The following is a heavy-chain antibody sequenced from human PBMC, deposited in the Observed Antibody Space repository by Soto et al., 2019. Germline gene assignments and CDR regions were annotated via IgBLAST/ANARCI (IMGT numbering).Heavy chain of an antibody. CDR2: IIPIFGTA. CDR3: AREGGVGATTGWD. J-gene: IGHJ4*02. Sequence: QVQLVQSGAEVKKPGSSVKVSCKASGGTFSNYAISWVRQAPGQGLEWMGGIIPIFGTANYAQKFQGRVPITGDISTGTAYRGRSSLRSGDRAVYYCAREGGVGATTGWDWGQGTLVTVSS. V-gene: IGHV1-69*06. CDR1: GGTFSNYA. D-gene: IGHD1-26*01.